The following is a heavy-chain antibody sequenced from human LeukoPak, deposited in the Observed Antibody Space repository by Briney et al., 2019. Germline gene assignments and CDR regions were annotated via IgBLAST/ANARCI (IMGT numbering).Heavy chain of an antibody. D-gene: IGHD4-17*01. CDR2: IHSGGST. Sequence: AGGSLILSCAASGFNVSSYFMSWVRQAPGKGLEWVSVIHSGGSTYYADSVKGRFTISRDNSKNTLYLQMSSLRAEDTAVYFCARGGPSNGDYSSFGYWGQGTLVTVSS. CDR1: GFNVSSYF. J-gene: IGHJ4*02. V-gene: IGHV3-53*01. CDR3: ARGGPSNGDYSSFGY.